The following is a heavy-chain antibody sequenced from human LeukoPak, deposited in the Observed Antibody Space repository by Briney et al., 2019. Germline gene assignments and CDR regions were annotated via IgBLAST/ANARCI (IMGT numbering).Heavy chain of an antibody. V-gene: IGHV1-69*04. CDR3: ARGVYVDTAMAYDY. D-gene: IGHD5-18*01. CDR2: IIPILGIA. Sequence: SVKVSCKASGGTFSSYAISWVRQAPGQGLEWMGRIIPILGIANYAQKFQGRVTITADKSTSTAYMELISLRSEDTAVYYCARGVYVDTAMAYDYWGQGTLVTVSS. CDR1: GGTFSSYA. J-gene: IGHJ4*02.